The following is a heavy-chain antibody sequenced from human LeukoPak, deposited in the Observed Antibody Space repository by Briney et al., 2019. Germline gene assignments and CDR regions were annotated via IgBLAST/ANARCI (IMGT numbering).Heavy chain of an antibody. Sequence: GGSLRLSCAASGFTFSSYGMHWDRQAPGKGLEWVAVISYDGSNKYYADSVKGRFTISRDNSKNTLYLQMNSLRAEDTAVYYCAKEGDGYNDYWGQGTLVTVSS. J-gene: IGHJ4*02. CDR1: GFTFSSYG. CDR2: ISYDGSNK. V-gene: IGHV3-30*18. CDR3: AKEGDGYNDY. D-gene: IGHD5-24*01.